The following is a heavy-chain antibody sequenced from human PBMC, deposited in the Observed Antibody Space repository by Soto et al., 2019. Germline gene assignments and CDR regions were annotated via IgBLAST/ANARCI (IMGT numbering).Heavy chain of an antibody. CDR2: ITHGGST. V-gene: IGHV4-34*01. D-gene: IGHD3-3*01. CDR3: ARARFDSWSHIYYGLDV. Sequence: SETLSLTCGVYGGSFSAYSWTWLRQSPGKGLEWIGEITHGGSTNYNPALKSRLVMSVDTSKNQFSLRVTSVTAADAAVYFCARARFDSWSHIYYGLDVWGQGTTVTVSS. J-gene: IGHJ6*02. CDR1: GGSFSAYS.